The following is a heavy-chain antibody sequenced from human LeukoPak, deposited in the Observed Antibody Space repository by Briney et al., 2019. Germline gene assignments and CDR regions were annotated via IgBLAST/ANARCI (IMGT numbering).Heavy chain of an antibody. D-gene: IGHD2-15*01. CDR2: IYHSGST. CDR1: GYSISSGYY. J-gene: IGHJ3*02. Sequence: PSETLSLTCAVSGYSISSGYYWGWIRQPPGKGLEWIGSIYHSGSTYYNPSLKSRVTISVDTSKNQFSLKLSSVTAADTAVYYCARRPPPGGSCYFCACDIWGQGTMVTVSS. CDR3: ARRPPPGGSCYFCACDI. V-gene: IGHV4-38-2*01.